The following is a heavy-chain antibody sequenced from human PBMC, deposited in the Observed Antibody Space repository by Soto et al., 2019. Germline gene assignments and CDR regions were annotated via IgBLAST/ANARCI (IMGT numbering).Heavy chain of an antibody. Sequence: SETLSLTCTVSGGSIVSGYWSWIRQPPGKGLEWIGYISHSGNTNYNPSVKSRVTLSVDTPKNQFSLRLSSVTTADTAVYYCAGLRGYAGSPIDYWGQGTLVTVSS. D-gene: IGHD2-15*01. CDR2: ISHSGNT. J-gene: IGHJ4*02. V-gene: IGHV4-59*01. CDR1: GGSIVSGY. CDR3: AGLRGYAGSPIDY.